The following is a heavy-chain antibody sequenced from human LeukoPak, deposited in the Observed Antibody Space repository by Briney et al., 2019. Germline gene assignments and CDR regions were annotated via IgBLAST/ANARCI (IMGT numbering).Heavy chain of an antibody. D-gene: IGHD3-10*01. Sequence: GGSLRLSCAASGFTFTSYWMSWVRQAPGKGLEWVANIKPDGSEEYYVDSVKGRFTISRDNAKNSLYLQMNSLRAEDTAVYYCARDYYYGSGSYLKWGQGTLVTVSS. V-gene: IGHV3-7*01. CDR2: IKPDGSEE. CDR3: ARDYYYGSGSYLK. J-gene: IGHJ4*02. CDR1: GFTFTSYW.